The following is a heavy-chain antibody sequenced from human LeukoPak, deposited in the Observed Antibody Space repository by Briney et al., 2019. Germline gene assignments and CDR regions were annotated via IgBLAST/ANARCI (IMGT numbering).Heavy chain of an antibody. CDR2: IYSGGST. D-gene: IGHD4-17*01. V-gene: IGHV3-53*04. Sequence: GGSLRLSCAASGFTVSSNCMSWVRQAPGKGLEWVSVIYSGGSTYYADSVKGRFTISRHNSKNTLYLQMNSLRAEDTAVYYCARVFFYGDYGAFDYWGQGTLVTVSS. CDR1: GFTVSSNC. J-gene: IGHJ4*02. CDR3: ARVFFYGDYGAFDY.